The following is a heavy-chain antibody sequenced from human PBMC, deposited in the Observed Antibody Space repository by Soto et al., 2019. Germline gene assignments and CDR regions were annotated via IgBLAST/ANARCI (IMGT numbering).Heavy chain of an antibody. D-gene: IGHD1-26*01. J-gene: IGHJ5*02. CDR1: GGSISSGGYY. Sequence: TLSLTCTVSGGSISSGGYYWSWIRQHPGKGLEWIGYIYYSGSTYYNPSLKNRVTISVDTSKNQFSLKLSSVTAADTAVYYCARVLVGGATPFDPWGQGTLVTVSS. V-gene: IGHV4-31*03. CDR2: IYYSGST. CDR3: ARVLVGGATPFDP.